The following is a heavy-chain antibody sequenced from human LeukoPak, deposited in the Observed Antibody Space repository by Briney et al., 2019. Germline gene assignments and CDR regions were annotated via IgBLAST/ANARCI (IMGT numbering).Heavy chain of an antibody. CDR1: GFTFSRYG. CDR3: AKDQYDSSGPYDS. Sequence: PGGSRRLSCAATGFTFSRYGMSWVRQAPGKGLEWVSLISGSGTSSKYADSVKGRFTISRDNSKNTLFLQMNSLRADDTAVYYCAKDQYDSSGPYDSWGQGTPVTASS. D-gene: IGHD3-22*01. J-gene: IGHJ4*02. V-gene: IGHV3-23*01. CDR2: ISGSGTSS.